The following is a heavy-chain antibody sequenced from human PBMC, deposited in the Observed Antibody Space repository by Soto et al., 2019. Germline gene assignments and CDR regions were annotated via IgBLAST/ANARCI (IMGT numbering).Heavy chain of an antibody. J-gene: IGHJ4*02. CDR3: ASSTTAYCGGDCSIDY. CDR2: IIPILGIA. V-gene: IGHV1-69*02. D-gene: IGHD2-21*02. CDR1: GGTFSSYT. Sequence: QVQLVQSGAEVKKPGSSVKVSCKASGGTFSSYTISWVRQAPGQGLEWMGRIIPILGIANYAQKFQGRVTINADKSTSTDDMELSSLRSEDTAVYYGASSTTAYCGGDCSIDYWGQGTLVTVSS.